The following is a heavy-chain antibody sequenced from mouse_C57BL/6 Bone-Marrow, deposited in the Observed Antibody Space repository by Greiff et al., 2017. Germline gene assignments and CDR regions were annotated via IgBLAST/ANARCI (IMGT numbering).Heavy chain of an antibody. V-gene: IGHV1-64*01. Sequence: VQLQQPGAELVKPGASVKLSCKASGYTFTSYWMHWVKQRPGQGLEWIGMIHPNSGSTNYNEKFKSKATLTVDKSSSTAYMQLSSLTSEDAAVYDCARNYDYGVWDYWGQGTTLTVSS. J-gene: IGHJ2*01. CDR3: ARNYDYGVWDY. CDR1: GYTFTSYW. CDR2: IHPNSGST. D-gene: IGHD2-4*01.